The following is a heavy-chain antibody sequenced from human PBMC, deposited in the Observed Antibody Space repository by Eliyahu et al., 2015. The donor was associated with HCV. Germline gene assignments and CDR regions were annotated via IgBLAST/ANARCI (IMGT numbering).Heavy chain of an antibody. CDR2: IKSKTDGGTT. J-gene: IGHJ6*03. V-gene: IGHV3-15*01. CDR1: GFPFXXXW. D-gene: IGHD3-10*01. Sequence: EVQLVESGGGLVKPGGSLRLSXAASGFPFXXXWMXWXRQAPGKGREWIGRIKSKTDGGTTDYAAPVKGRFTISRDDSKSTLYLQMNSLKTEDTAVYYCTTGAPGGFDYYLDVWGQGTTVTVSS. CDR3: TTGAPGGFDYYLDV.